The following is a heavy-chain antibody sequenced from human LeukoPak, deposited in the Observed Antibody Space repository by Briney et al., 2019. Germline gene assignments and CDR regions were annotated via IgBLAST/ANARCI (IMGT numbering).Heavy chain of an antibody. CDR2: TYYRSKWYN. J-gene: IGHJ4*02. Sequence: SQTLSLTCAISGDSVSSNSVAWHWIRQSPSRGLEWLGRTYYRSKWYNDYAVSVKSRITINPDTSKNQFSLQLNSVTPEDTAVYYCARGVTAVFDFWGQGTLVTVSS. CDR1: GDSVSSNSVA. V-gene: IGHV6-1*01. CDR3: ARGVTAVFDF. D-gene: IGHD1-14*01.